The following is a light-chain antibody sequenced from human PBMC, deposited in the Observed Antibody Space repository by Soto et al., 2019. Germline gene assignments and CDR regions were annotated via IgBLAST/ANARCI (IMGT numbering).Light chain of an antibody. CDR1: SSDVGSYNL. Sequence: QSVLTQPASVSGSPGQSITISCTGTSSDVGSYNLVSWYQQHPGKAPKLMIYEGTKRPLGVSDRFSGSRSGNTASLTISGLQAEDEADYYCCSYASSSTYVFGTGTKLTVL. J-gene: IGLJ1*01. V-gene: IGLV2-23*01. CDR2: EGT. CDR3: CSYASSSTYV.